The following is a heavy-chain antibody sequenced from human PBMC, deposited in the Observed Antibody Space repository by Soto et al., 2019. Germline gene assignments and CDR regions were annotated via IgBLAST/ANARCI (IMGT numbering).Heavy chain of an antibody. V-gene: IGHV1-18*01. D-gene: IGHD3-16*01. CDR2: ISPYTGNT. Sequence: QVQLEQSGDEVKKPGASVKVSCKASGYIFVNYGIAWVRQAPGQGLEWLGWISPYTGNTYYATKVQGRLTLTTDTPPGIASMALGSRTSADTAVYYCGMVDLYVTPTPQDVWGQGTTVTVSS. J-gene: IGHJ6*02. CDR1: GYIFVNYG. CDR3: GMVDLYVTPTPQDV.